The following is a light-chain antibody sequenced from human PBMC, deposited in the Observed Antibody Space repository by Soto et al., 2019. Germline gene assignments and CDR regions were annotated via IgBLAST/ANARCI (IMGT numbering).Light chain of an antibody. CDR2: PTS. CDR3: QKYNSAPLT. CDR1: QGIAPY. Sequence: DAQMTQSPSSMSAFVGDRVTITCRASQGIAPYLAWFQQKPGKGPKLLIYPTSLFQSGVPSRFTGSGSRTDFTLTVTSLQPDDVGTYSCQKYNSAPLTFGGGTKVYIK. J-gene: IGKJ4*01. V-gene: IGKV1-27*01.